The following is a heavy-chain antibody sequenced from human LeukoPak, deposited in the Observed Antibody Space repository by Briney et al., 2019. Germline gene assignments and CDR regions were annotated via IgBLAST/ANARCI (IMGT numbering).Heavy chain of an antibody. CDR2: ISGGGGTT. V-gene: IGHV3-23*01. J-gene: IGHJ4*02. Sequence: GGSLRLSCAASGFTFSGYAMSWVRQAPGKGLEWVSAISGGGGTTYYADSVKGRFTISRDNSKNTVYLQMNSLRAEDTAVYFCAKARLRTGWSYNVCWGRGALATVSS. CDR3: AKARLRTGWSYNVC. D-gene: IGHD6-19*01. CDR1: GFTFSGYA.